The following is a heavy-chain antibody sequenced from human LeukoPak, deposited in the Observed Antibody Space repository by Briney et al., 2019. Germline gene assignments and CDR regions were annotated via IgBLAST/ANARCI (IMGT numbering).Heavy chain of an antibody. V-gene: IGHV4-39*07. CDR2: IYYSGST. J-gene: IGHJ5*02. D-gene: IGHD4-17*01. CDR3: ARGGDYVLGWFDP. Sequence: SETLSLTCTVSGGSISSSSYYWGWIRQPPGKGLEWIGSIYYSGSTYYNPSLKSRVTISVDTSKNQFSLKLSSVTAADTAVYYCARGGDYVLGWFDPWGQGTLVTVSS. CDR1: GGSISSSSYY.